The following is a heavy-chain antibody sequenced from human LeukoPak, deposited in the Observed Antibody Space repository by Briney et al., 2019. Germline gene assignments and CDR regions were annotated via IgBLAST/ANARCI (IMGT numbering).Heavy chain of an antibody. CDR2: IDYSGGT. Sequence: SETLCLTCTVSGGAISTYYWSWIRQPPGKGLEWMGYIDYSGGTNYNPSLKSRVTISVETSKNKFSLKLSSVTAAATAVYYCARRSTGTNSIDFWGQGTLVTVSS. CDR1: GGAISTYY. V-gene: IGHV4-59*01. D-gene: IGHD4-23*01. CDR3: ARRSTGTNSIDF. J-gene: IGHJ4*02.